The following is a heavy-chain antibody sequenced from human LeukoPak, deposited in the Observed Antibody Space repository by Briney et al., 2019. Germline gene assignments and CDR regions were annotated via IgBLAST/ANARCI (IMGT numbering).Heavy chain of an antibody. CDR1: GYTFTGYY. D-gene: IGHD5-18*01. J-gene: IGHJ6*03. CDR2: INPNSGGT. CDR3: PSSVNTAMVPSHYSYTDV. Sequence: GASLKVSCKASGYTFTGYYMHWVRQAPGQGLEWMGWINPNSGGTNYAQKVQGRVTMTRDTSISTAYMELSRLRSDDTAVYYFPSSVNTAMVPSHYSYTDVWRKGTSVTTSS. V-gene: IGHV1-2*02.